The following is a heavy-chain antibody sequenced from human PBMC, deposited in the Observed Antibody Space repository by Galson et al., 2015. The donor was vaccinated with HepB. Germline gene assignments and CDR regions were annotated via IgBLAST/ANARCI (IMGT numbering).Heavy chain of an antibody. D-gene: IGHD5-12*01. J-gene: IGHJ4*02. CDR3: VFLRGNDLKPLDY. CDR1: TFIFSTYS. Sequence: SLRLSCAASTFIFSTYSMNWVRQAPGMGLEWLSYISASGTTIYYADSVKGRLTISRDNAKNSLYLQMNSLRPEDTAVYFCVFLRGNDLKPLDYWGQGILVTVSS. V-gene: IGHV3-48*03. CDR2: ISASGTTI.